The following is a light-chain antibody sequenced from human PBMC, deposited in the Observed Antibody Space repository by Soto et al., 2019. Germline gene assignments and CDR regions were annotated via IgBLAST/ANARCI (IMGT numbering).Light chain of an antibody. CDR3: SSSTTSASRQIG. CDR1: SSDVGGYYY. J-gene: IGLJ1*01. Sequence: QSALTQPASVSGSPGQSITISCTGSSSDVGGYYYVSWYQHHPGKAPKLMMFDVSNRPSGVSNRFSGSKSGNTDSLTISGLQTEGEADYYCSSSTTSASRQIGFGTGPKLTVL. CDR2: DVS. V-gene: IGLV2-14*03.